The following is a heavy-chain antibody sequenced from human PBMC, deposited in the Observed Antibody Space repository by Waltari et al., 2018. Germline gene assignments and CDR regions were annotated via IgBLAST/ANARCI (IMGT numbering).Heavy chain of an antibody. CDR1: GYSIGSVDY. CDR3: ARNLTAWTTGTFDV. CDR2: IYHSGST. V-gene: IGHV4-38-2*01. J-gene: IGHJ3*01. Sequence: QVQLQESGPGLVKPSVILSLTCAVPGYSIGSVDYMGWIRQPPGKGLEWIGTIYHSGSTYYNPSLKSRVTISVDTSKNHFSLRLTSVTAADTALYYCARNLTAWTTGTFDVWGQGTMVTVSS. D-gene: IGHD2-21*02.